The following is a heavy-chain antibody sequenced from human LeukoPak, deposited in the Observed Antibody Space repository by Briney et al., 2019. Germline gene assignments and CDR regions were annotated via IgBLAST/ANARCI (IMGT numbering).Heavy chain of an antibody. CDR2: ISSNGGST. CDR1: GFTFSTYA. Sequence: GGSLRLSCAASGFTFSTYAMRWVRQAPGKGLEYVSSISSNGGSTYYANSVKGRFTISRDNSKNTLYLQMGSLRAEDMAVYYCARYSYGLGYWGQGTLVTVSS. CDR3: ARYSYGLGY. V-gene: IGHV3-64*01. D-gene: IGHD5-18*01. J-gene: IGHJ4*02.